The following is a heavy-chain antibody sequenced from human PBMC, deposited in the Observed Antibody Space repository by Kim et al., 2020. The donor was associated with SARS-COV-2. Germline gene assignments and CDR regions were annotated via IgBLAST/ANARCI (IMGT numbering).Heavy chain of an antibody. D-gene: IGHD5-12*01. CDR1: GGSFSGYY. CDR3: ARGCGVATIRWFDS. V-gene: IGHV4-34*01. CDR2: INHSGST. J-gene: IGHJ5*01. Sequence: SETLSLTCAVYGGSFSGYYWSWIRQPPGKGLEWIGEINHSGSTNYNPSLKSRVTISVDTSKNQFSPKLGPVTAADTAVYYCARGCGVATIRWFDSWGQGTLVTVSS.